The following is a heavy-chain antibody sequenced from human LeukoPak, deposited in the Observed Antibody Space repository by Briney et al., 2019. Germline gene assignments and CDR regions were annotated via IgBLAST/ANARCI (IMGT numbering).Heavy chain of an antibody. D-gene: IGHD2-2*01. Sequence: SETLSLTCTVSGGSISSYYWSWIRQPPGKGLEWIGYIYYSGSTNYNPSLKSRVTISVDTSKNQFSLKLSSVTAADTAVYYCARHVPHCSSTSCYYYYGMDVWGQGTTVTVSS. J-gene: IGHJ6*02. CDR1: GGSISSYY. CDR2: IYYSGST. CDR3: ARHVPHCSSTSCYYYYGMDV. V-gene: IGHV4-59*08.